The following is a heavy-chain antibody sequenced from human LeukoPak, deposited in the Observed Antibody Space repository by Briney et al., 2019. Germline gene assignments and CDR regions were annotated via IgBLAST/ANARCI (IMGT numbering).Heavy chain of an antibody. V-gene: IGHV1-8*01. J-gene: IGHJ4*02. CDR1: GYTFTSYD. D-gene: IGHD3-3*01. Sequence: ASVKVSCKASGYTFTSYDINWVRQATGQGLEWMGWMNPNSGNTGYAQKFQGRVTMTRNTSISTAYMELSSLRSEDTAVYYCARAEGAVLRFLEWLLPEPYYVDYWGQGTLVTVSS. CDR3: ARAEGAVLRFLEWLLPEPYYVDY. CDR2: MNPNSGNT.